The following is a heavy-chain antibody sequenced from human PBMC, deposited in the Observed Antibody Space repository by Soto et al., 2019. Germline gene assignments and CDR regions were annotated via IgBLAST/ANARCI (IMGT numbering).Heavy chain of an antibody. CDR2: IWYDGSNK. J-gene: IGHJ4*02. CDR1: GFTFSSYG. D-gene: IGHD6-13*01. Sequence: QVQLVESGGGVVQPGRSLRLSCAASGFTFSSYGMHWVRQAPGKGLEWVAVIWYDGSNKYYADSVKGRFTISRDNSKNTLYLHMNSLRAEDTAVYYCARDSIAADAFDYWGQGTLFTVSS. CDR3: ARDSIAADAFDY. V-gene: IGHV3-33*01.